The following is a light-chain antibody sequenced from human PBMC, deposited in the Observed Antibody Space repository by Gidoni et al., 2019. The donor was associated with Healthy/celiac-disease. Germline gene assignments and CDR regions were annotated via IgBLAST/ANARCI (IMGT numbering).Light chain of an antibody. V-gene: IGKV1-33*01. CDR3: QQYDNLRVT. CDR1: QDISNY. J-gene: IGKJ3*01. CDR2: DAS. Sequence: DIQMNQSPSSLSASAGDRVTITCQASQDISNYLNWYQQKPGKAPKLLIYDASNLETGVPSRFSGSGSGTDFTFTISSLQPEDIATYYCQQYDNLRVTFGPGTKVDIK.